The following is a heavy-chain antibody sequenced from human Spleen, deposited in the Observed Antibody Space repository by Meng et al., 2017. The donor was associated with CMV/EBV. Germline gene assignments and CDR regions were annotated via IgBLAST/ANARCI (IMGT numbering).Heavy chain of an antibody. CDR2: ISSSGNTI. J-gene: IGHJ4*02. CDR1: GFTFESYT. Sequence: GESLKISCGASGFTFESYTMSWVRQAPGKGLEWVSYISSSGNTIYYADSVKGRFTVSRDNAKSSLYLQMNSLRAEDTAVYYCARLSWGYGDYYFDSWGQGTLVTVSS. CDR3: ARLSWGYGDYYFDS. V-gene: IGHV3-48*03. D-gene: IGHD4-17*01.